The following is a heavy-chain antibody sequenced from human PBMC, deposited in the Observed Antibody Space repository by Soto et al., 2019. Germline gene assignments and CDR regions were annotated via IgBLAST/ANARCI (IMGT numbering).Heavy chain of an antibody. V-gene: IGHV3-21*01. CDR1: GFPFSSFS. D-gene: IGHD1-26*01. J-gene: IGHJ4*02. CDR2: ISSSSTYI. CDR3: ARCVRTYCYLDD. Sequence: GGSLRLSCAAPGFPFSSFSLNWVRPAPGKGLEWVSSISSSSTYIYYADSVEGRFTISRDNAKNSLYLQMNSLRVEDTAVYYCARCVRTYCYLDDWGQGTLVTVSS.